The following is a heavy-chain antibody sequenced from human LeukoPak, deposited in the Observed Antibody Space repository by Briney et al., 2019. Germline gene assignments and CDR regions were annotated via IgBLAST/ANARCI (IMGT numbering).Heavy chain of an antibody. CDR2: INPNNGGT. D-gene: IGHD2-15*01. CDR3: ARGYCSAGTCYKFDY. CDR1: GYTFTGYY. V-gene: IGHV1-2*02. Sequence: ASVKVSCKASGYTFTGYYMHWVRQAPGQGLEWMGWINPNNGGTNYAQKFHGRVTMTRDTSISTAYMELSRLISDDTAVYYCARGYCSAGTCYKFDYWGQGTLVTVSS. J-gene: IGHJ4*02.